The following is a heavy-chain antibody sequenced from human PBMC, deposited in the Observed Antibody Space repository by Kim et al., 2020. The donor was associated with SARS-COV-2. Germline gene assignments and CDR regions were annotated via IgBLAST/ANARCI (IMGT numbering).Heavy chain of an antibody. J-gene: IGHJ6*02. Sequence: GESLKISCKGSGYSFTSYWIGWVRQMPGKGLEWMGIIYPGDSDTRYSPSFQGQVTISADKSISTAYLQWSSLKASGTAMYYCARRSFGLRYFDRRDYGMDVWGQGTTVTVSS. CDR3: ARRSFGLRYFDRRDYGMDV. D-gene: IGHD3-9*01. CDR1: GYSFTSYW. CDR2: IYPGDSDT. V-gene: IGHV5-51*01.